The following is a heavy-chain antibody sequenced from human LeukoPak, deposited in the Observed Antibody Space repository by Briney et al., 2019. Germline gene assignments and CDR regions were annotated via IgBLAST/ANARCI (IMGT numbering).Heavy chain of an antibody. CDR1: GGTFSSYA. Sequence: SVKVSCKASGGTFSSYAISWVRQAPGQGLEWMGGIIPIFGTANYAQKFQGRVTITADESTSTAYMELSSLRSEDTAVYYCARVFCSGGSCSFNYYFGYWGQGTLVTVSS. J-gene: IGHJ4*02. V-gene: IGHV1-69*01. CDR2: IIPIFGTA. CDR3: ARVFCSGGSCSFNYYFGY. D-gene: IGHD2-15*01.